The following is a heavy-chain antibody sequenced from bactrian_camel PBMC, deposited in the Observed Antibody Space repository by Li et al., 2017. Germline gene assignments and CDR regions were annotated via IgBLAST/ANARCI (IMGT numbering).Heavy chain of an antibody. CDR2: INSDGSYT. CDR1: GFIFSSAF. V-gene: IGHV3-2*01. Sequence: QVQLVESGGGSVQAGGSLRLSCAASGFIFSSAFMSWVRQAPGKGLEWVASINSDGSYTYYADSVKGRFTISRDNAKNTAYLQMNSLRTEDTGMYYCARVVDDYRGQGSQVTVS. J-gene: IGHJ4*01. D-gene: IGHD5*01. CDR3: ARVVDDY.